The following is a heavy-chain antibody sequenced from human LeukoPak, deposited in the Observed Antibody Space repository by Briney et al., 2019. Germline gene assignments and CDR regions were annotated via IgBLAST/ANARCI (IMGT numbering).Heavy chain of an antibody. D-gene: IGHD3-22*01. V-gene: IGHV3-30-3*01. CDR2: ISYDGSNK. CDR1: GFTFSSYA. CDR3: ARDQYYYDSSGYRDYYYYYGMDV. Sequence: GGSLRLSCAASGFTFSSYAMHWVRQAPGKGLEWVAVISYDGSNKYYADSVKGRFTFSRDNSKNTLYLQMNSLRAEDTAVYYCARDQYYYDSSGYRDYYYYYGMDVWGQGTTVTVSS. J-gene: IGHJ6*02.